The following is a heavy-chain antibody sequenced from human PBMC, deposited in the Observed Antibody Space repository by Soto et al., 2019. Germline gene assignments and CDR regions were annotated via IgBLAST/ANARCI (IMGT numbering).Heavy chain of an antibody. Sequence: PSETLSLTCAVSGGSISSGGYSWNWIRQPPGKGLEWIGKINHSGSTYYNASLKSRVTLSVDTSKNQFSLKMTSMTAADTAVYYCVTAAIQGHQVEGQPPPSQTLAYWGQGILVTGSS. J-gene: IGHJ1*01. CDR3: VTAAIQGHQVEGQPPPSQTLAY. CDR1: GGSISSGGYS. V-gene: IGHV4-30-2*01. CDR2: INHSGST. D-gene: IGHD3-16*01.